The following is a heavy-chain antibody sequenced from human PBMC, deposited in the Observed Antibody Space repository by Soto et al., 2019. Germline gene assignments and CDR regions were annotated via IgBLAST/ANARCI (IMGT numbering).Heavy chain of an antibody. J-gene: IGHJ4*02. CDR2: ISAYSGNT. D-gene: IGHD3-22*01. CDR1: GYTFSSYG. CDR3: AWDFYQSSGYCDY. V-gene: IGHV1-18*01. Sequence: QVQLVQSGAEVKKPGASVKVSCKAYGYTFSSYGLSWVRQAPGQGLEWMGWISAYSGNTVYTQRFKGRLTMATDTSTGTAYMELRSLRSDDTAVYYCAWDFYQSSGYCDYWGQGTLVTVSS.